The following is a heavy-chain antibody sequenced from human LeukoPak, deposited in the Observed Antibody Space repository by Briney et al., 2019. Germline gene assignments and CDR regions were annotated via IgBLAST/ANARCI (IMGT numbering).Heavy chain of an antibody. J-gene: IGHJ6*03. CDR2: ISAYNGNT. D-gene: IGHD6-13*01. CDR1: GGTFSSYA. Sequence: ASVKVSCKASGGTFSSYAISWVRQAPGQGLEWMGWISAYNGNTNYAQKLQGRVTMTTDTFTSTAYMELRSLRSDDTAVYYCARGRDSSSWYSYYYYYYYYMDVWGKGTTVTVSS. V-gene: IGHV1-18*01. CDR3: ARGRDSSSWYSYYYYYYYYMDV.